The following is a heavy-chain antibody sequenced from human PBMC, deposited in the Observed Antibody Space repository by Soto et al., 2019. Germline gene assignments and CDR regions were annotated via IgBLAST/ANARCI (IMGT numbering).Heavy chain of an antibody. CDR3: ASQARYDFLGGYYGMDV. CDR2: IYSGGST. V-gene: IGHV3-53*01. CDR1: GFTVSSNY. J-gene: IGHJ6*02. D-gene: IGHD3-3*01. Sequence: GGSLRLSCAASGFTVSSNYMSWVRQAPGKGLEWVSVIYSGGSTYYADSVKGRFTISRDNSKNTLYLQMNSLRAEDTAVYYCASQARYDFLGGYYGMDVWGQGTTVTVSS.